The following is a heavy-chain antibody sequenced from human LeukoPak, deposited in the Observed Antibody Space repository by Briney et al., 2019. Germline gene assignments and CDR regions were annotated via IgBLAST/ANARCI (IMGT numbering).Heavy chain of an antibody. CDR2: INPNSGGT. V-gene: IGHV1-2*02. CDR1: GYTFTGYY. D-gene: IGHD2-2*01. CDR3: ARDPLLHCSSTSCYYYYGMDV. Sequence: ASVTVSCTASGYTFTGYYMHWVRQAPGQGLEWMGWINPNSGGTNYAQKFQGRVTMTRDTSISTAYMELSRLISDDTAVYYCARDPLLHCSSTSCYYYYGMDVWGQGTTVTVSS. J-gene: IGHJ6*02.